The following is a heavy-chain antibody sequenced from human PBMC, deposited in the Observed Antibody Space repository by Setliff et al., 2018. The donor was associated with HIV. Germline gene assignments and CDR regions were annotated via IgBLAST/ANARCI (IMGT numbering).Heavy chain of an antibody. Sequence: SETLSLTCAVSGYPISSGYYWGWIRQPPGKGLEWIGSIYHSGSTYYSPSLKSRVTISVDTSKNQFSLKLSSVTAADTAVYYCARGRFHRLHRPYSGSGSLGIQYFDYWGQGTLVTVSS. CDR1: GYPISSGYY. J-gene: IGHJ4*02. V-gene: IGHV4-38-2*01. CDR2: IYHSGST. D-gene: IGHD3-10*01. CDR3: ARGRFHRLHRPYSGSGSLGIQYFDY.